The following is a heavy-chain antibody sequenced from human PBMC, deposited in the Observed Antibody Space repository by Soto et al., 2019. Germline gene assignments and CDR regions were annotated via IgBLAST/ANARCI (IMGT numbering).Heavy chain of an antibody. CDR2: INYSGFT. CDR1: GGSFSGYY. D-gene: IGHD2-15*01. Sequence: PSETLSLTCAVYGGSFSGYYWSWIRQPPGKGLEWIGEINYSGFTNYNPSLKSRVTISVDTSKNQFSLNLSSVTAADTAVYYCAKDASCYSCGAWGQGTLVTVS. CDR3: AKDASCYSCGA. J-gene: IGHJ4*02. V-gene: IGHV4-34*01.